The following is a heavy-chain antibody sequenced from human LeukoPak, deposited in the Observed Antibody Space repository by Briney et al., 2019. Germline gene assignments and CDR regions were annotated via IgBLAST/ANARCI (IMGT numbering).Heavy chain of an antibody. V-gene: IGHV1-69*13. CDR2: IIPIFGTA. CDR3: ARDNLRNFGVVITHGGYNWFDP. Sequence: GASVSVSCKASGGTFSSYAISWVRQAPGQGLEWMGGIIPIFGTANYAQKFQGRVTITADESTSTAYMELSSLRSEDTAVYYCARDNLRNFGVVITHGGYNWFDPWGQGTLVTVSS. CDR1: GGTFSSYA. D-gene: IGHD3-3*01. J-gene: IGHJ5*02.